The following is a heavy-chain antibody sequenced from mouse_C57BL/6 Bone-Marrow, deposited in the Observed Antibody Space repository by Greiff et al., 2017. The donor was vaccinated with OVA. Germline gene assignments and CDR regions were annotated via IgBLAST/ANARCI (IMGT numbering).Heavy chain of an antibody. CDR1: GYTFTSYW. CDR2: INPSNGGT. CDR3: ARPSSGYYFDY. D-gene: IGHD3-2*02. Sequence: VQLQQPGTELVKPGASVKLSCKASGYTFTSYWMHWVKQRPGQGLEWIGNINPSNGGTNYNEKFKGKATLTADKSSSTAYMELRSLTSEDSAVYFCARPSSGYYFDYWGQGTTLTVSS. J-gene: IGHJ2*01. V-gene: IGHV1-53*01.